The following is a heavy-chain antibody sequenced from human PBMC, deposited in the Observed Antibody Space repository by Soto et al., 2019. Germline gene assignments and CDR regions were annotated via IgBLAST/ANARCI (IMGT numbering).Heavy chain of an antibody. D-gene: IGHD3-22*01. CDR1: GFTFSTYD. CDR3: AKCSGYYRYFDY. J-gene: IGHJ4*02. V-gene: IGHV3-13*01. Sequence: GGSLRLSCAASGFTFSTYDMHWVRQATGKGLEWVSAIGTAHNTYYSDSVKGRFTISRENDKNSFYLQMNSLGVGDTAVYYCAKCSGYYRYFDYWGQGTLVTVSS. CDR2: IGTAHNT.